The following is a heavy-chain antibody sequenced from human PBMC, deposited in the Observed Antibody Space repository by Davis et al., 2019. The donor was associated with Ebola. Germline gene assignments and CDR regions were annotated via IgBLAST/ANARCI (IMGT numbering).Heavy chain of an antibody. CDR2: IYYSGST. J-gene: IGHJ5*02. V-gene: IGHV4-39*07. Sequence: SETLSLTCTVSGGSISSSSYYWGWIRQPPGKGLEWIGSIYYSGSTYYNPSLKSRVTISVDTSKNQFSLKLSSVTAADTAVYYCARNGYYYDSSGFPPLFDPWGQGTLVTVSS. CDR3: ARNGYYYDSSGFPPLFDP. CDR1: GGSISSSSYY. D-gene: IGHD3-22*01.